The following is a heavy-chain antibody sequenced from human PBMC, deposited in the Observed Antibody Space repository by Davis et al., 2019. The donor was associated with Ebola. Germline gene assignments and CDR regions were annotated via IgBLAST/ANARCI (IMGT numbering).Heavy chain of an antibody. V-gene: IGHV3-30-3*01. CDR1: GSAFTTYA. CDR3: ARPKYTSDLDSKRYYGMDA. CDR2: MSYDGNYE. Sequence: GGSLRLSCAASGSAFTTYALHCVRPAPGKVLEWVALMSYDGNYEFYADSVRGRFNISRDISKRTLYLQMDSLRAEDTAVYYCARPKYTSDLDSKRYYGMDAWGQGTTVIVSS. D-gene: IGHD6-25*01. J-gene: IGHJ6*02.